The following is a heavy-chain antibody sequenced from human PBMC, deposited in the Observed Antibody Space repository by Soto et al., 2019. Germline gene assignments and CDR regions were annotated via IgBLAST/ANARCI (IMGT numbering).Heavy chain of an antibody. CDR2: NNHSGST. D-gene: IGHD2-2*01. Sequence: QVQLQQWGAGLLKPSETLSLTCAVYGGSFSGYYWSWIRQPPGKGLEWIGENNHSGSTNYNPSLKSRGTISVDTSKNQFSLKLSSVTAADTAVYYCARGGGVVVVPKPPEYYFDYWGQGTLVTVSS. CDR1: GGSFSGYY. CDR3: ARGGGVVVVPKPPEYYFDY. V-gene: IGHV4-34*01. J-gene: IGHJ4*02.